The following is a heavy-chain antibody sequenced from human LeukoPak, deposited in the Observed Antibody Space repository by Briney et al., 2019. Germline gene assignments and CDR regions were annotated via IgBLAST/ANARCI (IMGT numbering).Heavy chain of an antibody. CDR2: IYSGGST. V-gene: IGHV3-53*01. CDR1: GFTVSSNY. Sequence: GGSLRLSCAASGFTVSSNYMSWVRQAPGKGLEWVSVIYSGGSTYYADSVKGRFTISRDNSKNTLYLQMNSLRAEDTAVYYCARDPSGYPPAFYYWGQGTLVTVSS. D-gene: IGHD3-3*01. J-gene: IGHJ4*02. CDR3: ARDPSGYPPAFYY.